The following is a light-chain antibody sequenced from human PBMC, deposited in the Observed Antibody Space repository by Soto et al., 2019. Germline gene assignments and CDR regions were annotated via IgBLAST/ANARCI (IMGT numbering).Light chain of an antibody. CDR1: QGIRNY. CDR2: AAS. J-gene: IGKJ1*01. Sequence: EIQMTQSPSSLSASVGDRVTISCRASQGIRNYLNWYQQKPGKAPKLLIYAASTLQTGVPSRFSGSGSGTTFTLTISSLRPEDFATYFCQQSSKSPRTFGQGTKVAIK. CDR3: QQSSKSPRT. V-gene: IGKV1-39*01.